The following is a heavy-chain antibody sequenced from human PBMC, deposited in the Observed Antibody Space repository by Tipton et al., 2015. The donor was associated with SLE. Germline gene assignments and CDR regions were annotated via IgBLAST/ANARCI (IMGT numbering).Heavy chain of an antibody. CDR2: IWYDGSNK. D-gene: IGHD6-6*01. Sequence: RSLRLSCAASGFTFSSYGMHWVRQAPGKGLEWVAVIWYDGSNKYYADSVKGRFTISRDNSKNTLYLQINSLRAEDTAVYYCARGGYSSSPRDYFDYWGQGTLVTVSS. CDR3: ARGGYSSSPRDYFDY. J-gene: IGHJ4*02. CDR1: GFTFSSYG. V-gene: IGHV3-33*01.